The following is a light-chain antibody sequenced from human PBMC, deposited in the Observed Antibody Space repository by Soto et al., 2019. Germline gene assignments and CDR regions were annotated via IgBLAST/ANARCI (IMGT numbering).Light chain of an antibody. CDR3: QHYGESSST. V-gene: IGKV3D-20*01. Sequence: IVLTQSPGTLSLSPGEVATLSCGASQTITYNFLAWYQKKPGLAPRLLVYDASNRATGIPDRFSGSGSGTDFTLTISTLEPEDCAVDYCQHYGESSSTFGGGTRVEI. CDR1: QTITYNF. J-gene: IGKJ4*01. CDR2: DAS.